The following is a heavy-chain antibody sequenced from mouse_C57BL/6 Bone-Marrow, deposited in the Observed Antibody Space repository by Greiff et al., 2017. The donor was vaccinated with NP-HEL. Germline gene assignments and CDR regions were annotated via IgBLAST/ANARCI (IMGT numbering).Heavy chain of an antibody. V-gene: IGHV5-6*02. J-gene: IGHJ2*01. CDR1: GFTFSSYG. CDR2: ISSGGSYT. Sequence: EVMLVESGGDLVKPGGSLKLSCAASGFTFSSYGMSWVRQTPDKRLEWVATISSGGSYTYYPDSVKGRVTISGDNAENTLYLQMNSLKSEDTAMYYCARYYLPFAYGGQGTTLTVSA. CDR3: ARYYLPFAY. D-gene: IGHD5-5*01.